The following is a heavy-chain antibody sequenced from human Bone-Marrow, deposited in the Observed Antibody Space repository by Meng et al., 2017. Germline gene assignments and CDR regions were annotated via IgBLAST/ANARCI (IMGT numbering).Heavy chain of an antibody. CDR2: IDGSGSGK. D-gene: IGHD6-19*01. Sequence: GESLKISCEASGFTFTDYYMIWIRQAPGKGLGSVSYIDGSGSGKVYADSVKGRFTISRDNAKQSLFLEMNSLRDEDAAMYYCARWVVSSGWYFDTWGQGTLVTVSS. J-gene: IGHJ4*02. V-gene: IGHV3-11*04. CDR1: GFTFTDYY. CDR3: ARWVVSSGWYFDT.